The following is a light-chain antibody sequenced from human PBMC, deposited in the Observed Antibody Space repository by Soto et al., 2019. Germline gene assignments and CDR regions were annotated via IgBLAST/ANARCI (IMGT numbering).Light chain of an antibody. CDR1: QSISNN. Sequence: EIVMTQSPATLSVSPGERATLFCRASQSISNNLAWYQQKPGQVPRLLIYGASTRATGVPARFSGTGSGTDFAITISSLQSEDIAVYYCQHDHNWTTITFGPWTRL. V-gene: IGKV3-15*01. CDR2: GAS. J-gene: IGKJ5*01. CDR3: QHDHNWTTIT.